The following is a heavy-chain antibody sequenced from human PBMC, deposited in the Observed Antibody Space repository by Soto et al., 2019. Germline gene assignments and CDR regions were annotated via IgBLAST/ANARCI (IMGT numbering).Heavy chain of an antibody. CDR1: GFTFSSYA. CDR2: ISSSGGST. CDR3: AKDQQGGHDAFDI. D-gene: IGHD3-16*01. V-gene: IGHV3-23*01. J-gene: IGHJ3*02. Sequence: GGSLSLSCAASGFTFSSYAMSWVRQAPGKGLEWVSAISSSGGSTYYADSVKGRFTISRDYSKNTLYLQMNSLRAEDTAVYYCAKDQQGGHDAFDIWGQGTMVTVSS.